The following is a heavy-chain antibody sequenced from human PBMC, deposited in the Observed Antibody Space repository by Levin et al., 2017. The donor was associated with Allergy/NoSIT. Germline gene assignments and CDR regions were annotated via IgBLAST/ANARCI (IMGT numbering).Heavy chain of an antibody. CDR2: ISTTGLT. Sequence: KAGGSLRLSCSVSGGSMTNYYWSCLRQPAGKGLEFIGRISTTGLTNYNPSLKSRVTMSLDTSKSQFSLKMTSVTAADTAIYYCARDIPGGWYFDLWGRGTLVSVSS. V-gene: IGHV4-4*07. CDR1: GGSMTNYY. CDR3: ARDIPGGWYFDL. D-gene: IGHD1-1*01. J-gene: IGHJ2*01.